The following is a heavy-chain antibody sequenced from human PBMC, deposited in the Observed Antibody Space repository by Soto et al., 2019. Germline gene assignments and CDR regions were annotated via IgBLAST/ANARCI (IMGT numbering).Heavy chain of an antibody. J-gene: IGHJ4*02. Sequence: QVQLVQSGAEVKKPGSSVKVSCKASGGTFSSYTISWVRQAPGQVLEWMGRIIPILGIANYAQKFQGRVTITADKSTSTAYMELSSLRSEDTAVYYCPSPTIPGYWGQGTLVTVSS. CDR1: GGTFSSYT. V-gene: IGHV1-69*02. CDR3: PSPTIPGY. D-gene: IGHD2-2*02. CDR2: IIPILGIA.